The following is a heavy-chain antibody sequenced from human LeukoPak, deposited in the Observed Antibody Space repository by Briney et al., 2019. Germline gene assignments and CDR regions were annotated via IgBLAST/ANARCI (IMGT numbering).Heavy chain of an antibody. CDR1: GFTFSSYS. D-gene: IGHD2-2*01. J-gene: IGHJ4*02. V-gene: IGHV3-48*02. Sequence: GGSLRLSCAASGFTFSSYSMNWVRQAPGKGLEWVSYISSSSSTIYYADSVKGRFTISRDNAKNSLYLQMNSLRDEDTAVYYCARSGGVLGYCSSTSCLYTYYFDYWGQGTLVTVSS. CDR2: ISSSSSTI. CDR3: ARSGGVLGYCSSTSCLYTYYFDY.